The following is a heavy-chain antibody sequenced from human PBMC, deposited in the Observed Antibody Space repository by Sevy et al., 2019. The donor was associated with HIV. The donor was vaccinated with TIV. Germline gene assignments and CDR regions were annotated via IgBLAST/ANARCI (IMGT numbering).Heavy chain of an antibody. V-gene: IGHV3-48*03. CDR1: GFTFSSYE. D-gene: IGHD3-3*01. J-gene: IGHJ6*02. CDR3: ARRPITIFGVVIIVYGMDV. Sequence: GGSLRLSCAASGFTFSSYEMNWVRQAPGKGLEWVSYISSSGSTIYYAASVKGRFTISRDNAKNSLYLQMNSLRAEYTAVYYCARRPITIFGVVIIVYGMDVWGQGTTVTVSS. CDR2: ISSSGSTI.